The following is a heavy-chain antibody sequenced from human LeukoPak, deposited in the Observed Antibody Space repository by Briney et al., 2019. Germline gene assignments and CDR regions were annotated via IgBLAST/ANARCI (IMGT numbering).Heavy chain of an antibody. CDR2: IYYSGST. D-gene: IGHD3-3*01. V-gene: IGHV4-39*07. J-gene: IGHJ2*01. CDR1: GGSISSSSYY. CDR3: ARESHGTIFGQVDWYFDL. Sequence: SETLPLTCTVSGGSISSSSYYWGWIRQPPGKGLEWIGSIYYSGSTYYNPSLKSRVTISVDTSKNQFSLKLSSVTAADTAVYYCARESHGTIFGQVDWYFDLWGRGTLVTVSS.